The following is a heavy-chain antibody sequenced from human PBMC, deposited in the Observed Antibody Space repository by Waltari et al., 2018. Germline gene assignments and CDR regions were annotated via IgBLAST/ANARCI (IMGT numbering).Heavy chain of an antibody. CDR1: GYTFTSYA. V-gene: IGHV1-3*01. CDR3: ARDSGSYYVSWFDP. J-gene: IGHJ5*02. Sequence: QVQLVQSGAEVKKPGASVKVSCKASGYTFTSYAMHWVRQAPGQRLEWMGWINAGNGNTKNSQKFQGRVTITRDTSASTAYMELSSLRSEDTAVYYCARDSGSYYVSWFDPWGQGTLVTVSS. CDR2: INAGNGNT. D-gene: IGHD1-26*01.